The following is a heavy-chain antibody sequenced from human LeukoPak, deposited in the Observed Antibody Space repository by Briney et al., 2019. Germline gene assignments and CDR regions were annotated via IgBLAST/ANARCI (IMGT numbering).Heavy chain of an antibody. V-gene: IGHV3-48*03. CDR1: GFTFSSYE. CDR2: ISSSGSTI. Sequence: PGGSLRLSCAASGFTFSSYEMNWVRQAPGKGLEWVSYISSSGSTIYYANSVKGRFTISRDNAKNSLYLQMNSLRAEDTAVYYCARDGSGSGNYYNVAGFDYWDQGTLVTVSS. D-gene: IGHD3-10*01. J-gene: IGHJ4*02. CDR3: ARDGSGSGNYYNVAGFDY.